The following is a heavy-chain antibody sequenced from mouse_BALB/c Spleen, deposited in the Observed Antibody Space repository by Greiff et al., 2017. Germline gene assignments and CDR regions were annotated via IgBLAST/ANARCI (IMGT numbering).Heavy chain of an antibody. CDR2: IDPANGNT. J-gene: IGHJ3*01. Sequence: VQLQQSGAELVKPGASVKLSCTASGFNIKDTYMHWVKQRPEQGLEWIGRIDPANGNTKYDPKFQGKATITADTSSNTAYLQLSSLTSEDTAVYYCARQDDGYSAWFAYWGQGTLVTVSA. CDR3: ARQDDGYSAWFAY. V-gene: IGHV14-3*02. D-gene: IGHD2-3*01. CDR1: GFNIKDTY.